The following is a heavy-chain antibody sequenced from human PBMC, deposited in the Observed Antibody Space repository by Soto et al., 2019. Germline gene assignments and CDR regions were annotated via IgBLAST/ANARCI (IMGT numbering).Heavy chain of an antibody. CDR2: ISGSGGSI. Sequence: EVQLLESGGGLVQPGGSLRLSCAASGFTFSTYAMNWVRQAPGNGLEWVSAISGSGGSIHYADSVNGRFTISRDNSKNTRYLQMNILRDEDTAVYHCVKGYWKGDVWGQGTTVTVSS. D-gene: IGHD1-1*01. CDR1: GFTFSTYA. V-gene: IGHV3-23*01. J-gene: IGHJ6*02. CDR3: VKGYWKGDV.